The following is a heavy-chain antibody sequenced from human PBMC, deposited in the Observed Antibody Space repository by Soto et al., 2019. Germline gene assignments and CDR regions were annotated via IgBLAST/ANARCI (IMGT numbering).Heavy chain of an antibody. CDR2: ISGSGGST. D-gene: IGHD5-12*01. CDR1: GFTFSSYG. CDR3: AKAAAGYVTVAFDI. Sequence: GGSLRLSCAASGFTFSSYGMSWVRQLLGKGPEWVSGISGSGGSTYYADSVKGRYTISRDNSKNTLYLQMNSLRAEDTAVYYCAKAAAGYVTVAFDIWGQGTMVTVSS. J-gene: IGHJ3*02. V-gene: IGHV3-23*01.